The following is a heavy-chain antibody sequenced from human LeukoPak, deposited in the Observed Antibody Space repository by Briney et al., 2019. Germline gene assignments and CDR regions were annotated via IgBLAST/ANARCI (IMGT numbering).Heavy chain of an antibody. V-gene: IGHV3-23*01. Sequence: GGSLRLSCAASGFTFSSYWMSWVRQAPGKGLEWVSAISGSGGSTYYADSVKGRFTISRDNSKNTLYLQMNSLRAEDTAVYYCAKVGRYCSGGSCYFPKYYFDYWGQGTLVTVSS. J-gene: IGHJ4*02. CDR2: ISGSGGST. CDR1: GFTFSSYW. CDR3: AKVGRYCSGGSCYFPKYYFDY. D-gene: IGHD2-15*01.